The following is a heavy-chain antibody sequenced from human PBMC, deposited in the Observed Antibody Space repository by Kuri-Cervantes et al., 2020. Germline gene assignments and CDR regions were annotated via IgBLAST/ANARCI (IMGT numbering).Heavy chain of an antibody. CDR2: IWYDGSNK. CDR1: GFTFSSYG. CDR3: AKDQGIAAALTD. D-gene: IGHD6-13*01. V-gene: IGHV3-30*02. J-gene: IGHJ4*02. Sequence: GESLKISCAASGFTFSSYGMHWVRQAPGKGLEWVAVIWYDGSNKYYADSVKGRFTISRDNSKNTLYLQMNSLRAEDTAVYYCAKDQGIAAALTDWGQGTLVTVSS.